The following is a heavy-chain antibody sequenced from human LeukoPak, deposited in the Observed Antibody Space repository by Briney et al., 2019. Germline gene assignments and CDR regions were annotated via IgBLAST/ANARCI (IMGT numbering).Heavy chain of an antibody. Sequence: GGSLRLSCAASGFTFSNYGMHWVRQAPGKGLEWVAFIWFDGSNKYYADSVKGRFTISRDNSKNTLYLQMNSLRAEDTAVYYCARRPATVPIDYWAREPWSPSPQ. V-gene: IGHV3-33*01. CDR1: GFTFSNYG. CDR3: ARRPATVPIDY. CDR2: IWFDGSNK. J-gene: IGHJ4*02. D-gene: IGHD4-17*01.